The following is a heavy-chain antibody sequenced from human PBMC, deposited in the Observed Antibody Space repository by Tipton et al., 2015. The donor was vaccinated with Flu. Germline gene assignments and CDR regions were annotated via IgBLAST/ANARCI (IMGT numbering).Heavy chain of an antibody. J-gene: IGHJ5*02. V-gene: IGHV4-34*01. Sequence: TLSLTYAVYGGSFSGYYWSWIRQPPGKGLEWIGEINHSGSTNYNPSLKSRVTISVDTSKNQFSLKLSSVTAADTAVYYCARVTELLWFGEARGWFDPWGQGTLVTVSS. D-gene: IGHD3-10*01. CDR3: ARVTELLWFGEARGWFDP. CDR1: GGSFSGYY. CDR2: INHSGST.